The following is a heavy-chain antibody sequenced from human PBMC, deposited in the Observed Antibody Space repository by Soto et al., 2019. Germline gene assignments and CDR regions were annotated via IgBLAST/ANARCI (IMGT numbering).Heavy chain of an antibody. J-gene: IGHJ6*02. CDR3: TSAAVSKTGLDV. Sequence: EVQLVESGGGLVQPGGSLRLSCAASGFTFSDHYMDWVRQAPGKGLEWVGRTRDKPNSYTTEYAASVKGRFTISRDDSENSVYLQMNRLKTEDTAVYYCTSAAVSKTGLDVWGQGTTVTVSS. D-gene: IGHD4-4*01. CDR1: GFTFSDHY. V-gene: IGHV3-72*01. CDR2: TRDKPNSYTT.